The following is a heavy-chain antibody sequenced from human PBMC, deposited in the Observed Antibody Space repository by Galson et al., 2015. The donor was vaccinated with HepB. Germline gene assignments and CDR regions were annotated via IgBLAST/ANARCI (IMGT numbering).Heavy chain of an antibody. V-gene: IGHV3-48*02. Sequence: SLRLSCAASGFTFSSYSMNWVRQAPGKGLEWVSYISGSSSTIYYGDSVKGRFTISRDNAKNSLYLQMSSLRDEDTAVFYCARVAGCRGTGCYTRDPRASYYYYYGMDVWGQGTTVTVSS. CDR3: ARVAGCRGTGCYTRDPRASYYYYYGMDV. J-gene: IGHJ6*02. CDR2: ISGSSSTI. CDR1: GFTFSSYS. D-gene: IGHD2-2*02.